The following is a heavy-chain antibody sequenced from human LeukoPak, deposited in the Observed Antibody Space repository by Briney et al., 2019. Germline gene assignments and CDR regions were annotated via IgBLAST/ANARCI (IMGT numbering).Heavy chain of an antibody. CDR2: IYYNGST. V-gene: IGHV4-59*01. Sequence: SETLSLTCTVSGGSISSYYWSWIRQPPGKGLEWIGYIYYNGSTNYNPSLKSRVTISVDTSKNQFSLKLSSVTAADTAVYYCARDRSRVLATYYFDYWGQGTLVTVSS. CDR3: ARDRSRVLATYYFDY. J-gene: IGHJ4*02. D-gene: IGHD5-12*01. CDR1: GGSISSYY.